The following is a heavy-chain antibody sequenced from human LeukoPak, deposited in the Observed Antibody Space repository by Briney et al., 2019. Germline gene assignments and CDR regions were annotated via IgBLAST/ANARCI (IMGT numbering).Heavy chain of an antibody. Sequence: GGSLTLPCALSVIILNVNWDWVRQAPGKGLVWVSLIRSDGSSTTYADSVKGRFTISRDSAKNTLYLQMNSLRVEDTAVYYCAPIGSVFWGQGTLVTVSS. V-gene: IGHV3-74*03. CDR2: IRSDGSST. J-gene: IGHJ4*02. CDR3: APIGSVF. D-gene: IGHD3-10*01. CDR1: VIILNVNW.